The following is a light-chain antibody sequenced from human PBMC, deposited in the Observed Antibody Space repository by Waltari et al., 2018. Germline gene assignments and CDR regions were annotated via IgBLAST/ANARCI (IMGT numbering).Light chain of an antibody. J-gene: IGLJ2*01. CDR3: SSYTTSSRV. CDR2: EVT. CDR1: SEDLGGYDH. Sequence: QSALTQPASVSGTPGQSITIPCTGTSEDLGGYDHVSWYQQYPGKAPRLILYEVTNRPSDVSYRFSGSKSGNMASLTISGLQADDEADYYCSSYTTSSRVFGGGTKVTVL. V-gene: IGLV2-14*01.